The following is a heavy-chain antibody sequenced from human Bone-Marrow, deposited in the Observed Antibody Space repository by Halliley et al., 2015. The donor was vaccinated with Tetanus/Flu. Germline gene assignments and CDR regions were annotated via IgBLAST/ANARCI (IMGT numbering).Heavy chain of an antibody. CDR2: IYSGGST. J-gene: IGHJ4*02. D-gene: IGHD3-3*01. CDR1: GFTVSSSY. V-gene: IGHV3-66*02. CDR3: ATHYDFWSGYFYY. Sequence: SLRLSCAASGFTVSSSYMSWVRQAPGKGLEWVSVIYSGGSTYYTDSVKGRFTISRDNSKNTLYLQMDSLRAEDTAMYYCATHYDFWSGYFYYWGQGTLVTVSS.